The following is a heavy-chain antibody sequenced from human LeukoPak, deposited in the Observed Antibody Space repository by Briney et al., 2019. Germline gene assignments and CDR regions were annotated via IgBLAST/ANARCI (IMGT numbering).Heavy chain of an antibody. Sequence: GGSLRLSCVASGFPFSSYWMTWVRQAPGKGLEWVADIKQDGSDEYYVDSVKGRFTISRDNAKSSLYLQMNSLTAEDTAVYYCARGGFLDFWGQGTLVTVSS. V-gene: IGHV3-7*03. CDR3: ARGGFLDF. CDR2: IKQDGSDE. CDR1: GFPFSSYW. D-gene: IGHD2/OR15-2a*01. J-gene: IGHJ4*02.